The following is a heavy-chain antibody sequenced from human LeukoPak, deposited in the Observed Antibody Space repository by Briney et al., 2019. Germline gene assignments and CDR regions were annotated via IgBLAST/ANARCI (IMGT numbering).Heavy chain of an antibody. J-gene: IGHJ4*02. CDR3: AREFEYSTSGAGY. Sequence: GGSLRLSWAGYGFPFSGYSMNWVRQTPGKGLEWVSSMSILSGITYYAESVKGRFTVSRDNAKNLLHLQMNSLRVEDTAIYYCAREFEYSTSGAGYWGQGTLVTVSS. D-gene: IGHD6-6*01. V-gene: IGHV3-21*01. CDR2: MSILSGIT. CDR1: GFPFSGYS.